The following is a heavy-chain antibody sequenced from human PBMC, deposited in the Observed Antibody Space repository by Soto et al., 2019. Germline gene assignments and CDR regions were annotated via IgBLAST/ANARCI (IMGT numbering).Heavy chain of an antibody. V-gene: IGHV3-64*01. CDR3: ARSGDSYYFDY. CDR1: GFTFSSYA. J-gene: IGHJ4*02. D-gene: IGHD3-10*01. CDR2: ISSNGGST. Sequence: EVQLVESGGGLVQPGGSLRLSCAASGFTFSSYAMHWVRQAPGKGLEYDSAISSNGGSTYYANSVKGRFTISRDNSKNTLYLQMGSLRAEDMAVYYCARSGDSYYFDYWGQGTLVTVSS.